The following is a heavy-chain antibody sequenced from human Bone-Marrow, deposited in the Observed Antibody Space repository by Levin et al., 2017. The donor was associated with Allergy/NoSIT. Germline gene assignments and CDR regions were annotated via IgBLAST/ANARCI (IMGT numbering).Heavy chain of an antibody. Sequence: TGGSLRLSCAASGFTVSSNYMSWVRQAPGKGLEWVSVIYSGGSTYYADSVKGRFTISRDNSKNTLYLQMNSLRAEDTAVYYCARDSATYYDFWSGSLGGYYYYGMDVWGQGTTVTVSS. CDR2: IYSGGST. CDR1: GFTVSSNY. V-gene: IGHV3-53*01. CDR3: ARDSATYYDFWSGSLGGYYYYGMDV. D-gene: IGHD3-3*01. J-gene: IGHJ6*02.